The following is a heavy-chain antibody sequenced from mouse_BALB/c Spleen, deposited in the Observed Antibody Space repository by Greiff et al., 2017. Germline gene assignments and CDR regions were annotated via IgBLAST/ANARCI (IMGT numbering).Heavy chain of an antibody. D-gene: IGHD1-1*01. CDR3: TRYNTVVADYAMDY. J-gene: IGHJ4*01. CDR1: GYTFTSYY. V-gene: IGHV1S81*02. Sequence: QVQLQQSGAELVKPGASVKLSCKASGYTFTSYYMYWVKQRPGQGLEWIGEINPSNGGTNFNEKFKSKATLTVDKSSSTAYMQLSSLTSEDSAVYYCTRYNTVVADYAMDYWGQGTSVTVSS. CDR2: INPSNGGT.